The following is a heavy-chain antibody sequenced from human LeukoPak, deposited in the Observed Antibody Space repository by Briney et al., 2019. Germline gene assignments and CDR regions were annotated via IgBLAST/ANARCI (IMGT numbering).Heavy chain of an antibody. CDR3: AREVYSSSSLDY. Sequence: PGRSLRLSCAASGFTFSSYAMHWVRQAPGKGLEWVAVISYDGSNKYYADSVKGRFTISRDNSKNTLYLQMNSLRAEDTAVYYCAREVYSSSSLDYWGQGTLVTVSS. CDR1: GFTFSSYA. CDR2: ISYDGSNK. J-gene: IGHJ4*02. V-gene: IGHV3-30-3*01. D-gene: IGHD6-6*01.